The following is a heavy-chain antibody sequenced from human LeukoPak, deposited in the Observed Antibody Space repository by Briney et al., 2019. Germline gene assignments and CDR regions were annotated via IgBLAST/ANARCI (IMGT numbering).Heavy chain of an antibody. D-gene: IGHD3-10*01. CDR1: GYTFTSYD. CDR3: ARAQSFYGSGRSWFDP. V-gene: IGHV1-8*01. J-gene: IGHJ5*02. Sequence: ASVKVSCKASGYTFTSYDINWVRQATGQGLEWMGWMNPNSGNTGYAQKFQGRVTMTRNTSISTAYMELSSLRSEDTAVYYCARAQSFYGSGRSWFDPWGQGTLVTVSS. CDR2: MNPNSGNT.